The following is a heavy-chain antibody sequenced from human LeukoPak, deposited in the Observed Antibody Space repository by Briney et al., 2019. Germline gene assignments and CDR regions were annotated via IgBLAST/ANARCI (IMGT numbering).Heavy chain of an antibody. J-gene: IGHJ4*02. CDR1: GASISSSIW. Sequence: SETLSLTCAVSGASISSSIWWTWVRQPPGKGLEWIGEIYHSGSTNYNPSPKSRVTISGDNSKNQFSLQLSSVTAADTAVYYCARPIAGSSVWRSFDYWGQGTLVTVSS. V-gene: IGHV4-4*02. D-gene: IGHD6-19*01. CDR3: ARPIAGSSVWRSFDY. CDR2: IYHSGST.